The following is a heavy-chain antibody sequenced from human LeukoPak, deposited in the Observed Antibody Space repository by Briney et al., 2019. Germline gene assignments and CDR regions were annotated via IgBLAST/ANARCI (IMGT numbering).Heavy chain of an antibody. J-gene: IGHJ4*02. Sequence: SETLSLTCTVSGGSISSYYWSWIRQPAGKGLEWIGRIYTSGSTNYNPSLKSRVTMSVDTSKNQLSLKLSSVTAADTAVYYCARLTMVRGVISFDYWGQGTLVTVSS. V-gene: IGHV4-4*07. CDR3: ARLTMVRGVISFDY. CDR2: IYTSGST. D-gene: IGHD3-10*01. CDR1: GGSISSYY.